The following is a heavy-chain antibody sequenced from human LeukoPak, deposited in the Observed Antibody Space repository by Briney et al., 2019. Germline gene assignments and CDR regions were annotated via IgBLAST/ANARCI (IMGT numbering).Heavy chain of an antibody. V-gene: IGHV3-21*01. J-gene: IGHJ4*02. CDR3: ARDPPSYYDSGAFDY. Sequence: GGSLKLSCAASEFTFSNYAMNWVRQAPGKGLEWVSSISSSSSYIYYADSVKGRFTISRDNAKNSLYLQMNSLRAEDTAVYYCARDPPSYYDSGAFDYWGQGTLVTVSS. CDR1: EFTFSNYA. CDR2: ISSSSSYI. D-gene: IGHD3-22*01.